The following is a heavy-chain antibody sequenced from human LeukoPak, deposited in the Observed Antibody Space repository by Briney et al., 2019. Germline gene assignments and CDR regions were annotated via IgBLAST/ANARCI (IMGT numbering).Heavy chain of an antibody. CDR2: MYYSGET. D-gene: IGHD1/OR15-1a*01. J-gene: IGHJ6*03. V-gene: IGHV4-59*01. CDR3: ARELDPTSTNNPHFYYHMDV. Sequence: PSETLSLTCTVSGDSISYYFWGWIRQPPGKGLEWIGFMYYSGETNYNPSLSGRVAMSVDASKKQFSLRLSAVTAADTAVYYCARELDPTSTNNPHFYYHMDVWGEGTTVTVSS. CDR1: GDSISYYF.